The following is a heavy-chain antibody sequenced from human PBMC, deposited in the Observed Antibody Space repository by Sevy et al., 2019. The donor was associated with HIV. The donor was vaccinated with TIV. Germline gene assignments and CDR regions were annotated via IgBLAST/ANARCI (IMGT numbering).Heavy chain of an antibody. V-gene: IGHV3-15*01. CDR3: TTGAYYYDSGGYRGFAY. CDR2: IKSKTDDGTA. Sequence: GGSLRLSCAASGFTFNNAWMSWVRQAPGKGLEWVGRIKSKTDDGTADYAAPVKGRFTISRDDSKNTLYLQMNSLKTEDTAVYYCTTGAYYYDSGGYRGFAYWGQGTLVTV. D-gene: IGHD3-22*01. J-gene: IGHJ4*02. CDR1: GFTFNNAW.